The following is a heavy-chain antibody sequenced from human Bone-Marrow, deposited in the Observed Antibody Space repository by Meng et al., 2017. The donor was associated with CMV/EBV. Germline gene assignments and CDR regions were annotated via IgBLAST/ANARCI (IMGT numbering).Heavy chain of an antibody. V-gene: IGHV3-74*01. J-gene: IGHJ4*01. CDR3: AREWSGSDDY. CDR1: GFTLSRYW. D-gene: IGHD1-26*01. Sequence: GESLKISCAASGFTLSRYWMHWVRQAPGKGLVWVSRINEDGSITDYADYVKGRFTIYRDNGENTLYLEMNSLKAEDTGVYYCAREWSGSDDYWGQGTLVTVSS. CDR2: INEDGSIT.